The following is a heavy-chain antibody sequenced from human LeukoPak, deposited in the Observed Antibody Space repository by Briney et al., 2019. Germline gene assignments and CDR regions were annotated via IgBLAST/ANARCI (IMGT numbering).Heavy chain of an antibody. CDR1: GGSISGYY. CDR2: IYYSGST. J-gene: IGHJ6*04. Sequence: SETLSLTCTVSGGSISGYYWSWIRQPPGKGLEWIGYIYYSGSTNYNPSLKSRVTISVDTSKNQFSLKLSSVTAADTAVYYCARAPIVVVPAAKPSYYYYGMDVWGKGTTVTVSS. CDR3: ARAPIVVVPAAKPSYYYYGMDV. D-gene: IGHD2-2*01. V-gene: IGHV4-59*01.